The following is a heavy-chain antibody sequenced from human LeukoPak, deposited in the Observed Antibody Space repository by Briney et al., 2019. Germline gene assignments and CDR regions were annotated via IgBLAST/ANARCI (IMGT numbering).Heavy chain of an antibody. J-gene: IGHJ5*02. V-gene: IGHV1-69*01. Sequence: ASVRVSCKASGGTFRTNGYTWVRQAPAQGLEWMGGIIPMFDSRSFAQKFQGRVTLTSDESGSTVYMELRNLTSEDTAIYYCAREANFGGNLNWFDPWGQGTLVTVSS. CDR1: GGTFRTNG. CDR2: IIPMFDSR. D-gene: IGHD4-23*01. CDR3: AREANFGGNLNWFDP.